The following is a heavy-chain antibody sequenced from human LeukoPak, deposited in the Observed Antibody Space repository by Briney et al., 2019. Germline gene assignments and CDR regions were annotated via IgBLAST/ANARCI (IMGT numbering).Heavy chain of an antibody. D-gene: IGHD3-16*01. V-gene: IGHV3-13*01. CDR2: IGTVADT. CDR1: GFNFNNYD. CDR3: ARGWGGHGRSWGALDF. J-gene: IGHJ4*02. Sequence: GGSLRLSCAASGFNFNNYDFHWVRQVAGKRLEWVAGIGTVADTFYPDSVMGRFTISRENAKNSFYLQMNSLRAGDTAVYYWARGWGGHGRSWGALDFWGQGILVTASS.